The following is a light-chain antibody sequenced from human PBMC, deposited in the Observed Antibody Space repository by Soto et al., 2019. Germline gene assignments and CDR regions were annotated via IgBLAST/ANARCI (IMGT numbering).Light chain of an antibody. CDR2: GAS. V-gene: IGKV3-15*01. J-gene: IGKJ4*01. CDR3: QQYGYLVT. Sequence: EIVMTQSPATLSVSPGERATLSCRASHSVSSNLAWYQQKPGQAPRLLIYGASTRATGIPARFSGSGSGTDFTLTISRLEPEDFAMYYCQQYGYLVTFGGGTKVDNK. CDR1: HSVSSN.